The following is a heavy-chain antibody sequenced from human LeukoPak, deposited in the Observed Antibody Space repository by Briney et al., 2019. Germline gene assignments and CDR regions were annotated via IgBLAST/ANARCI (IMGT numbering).Heavy chain of an antibody. CDR3: ARDHSLDYGNWFHP. CDR1: GFTFSSYA. CDR2: ISYDGSNE. J-gene: IGHJ5*02. V-gene: IGHV3-30-3*01. Sequence: GGSLRLSCAASGFTFSSYAMHWVRQAPCRGLEWVAVISYDGSNEYYADSGKGRFTISRDNSKNTLYLQMNSLRAEDTGVYHCARDHSLDYGNWFHPWGQGTLVTVSS. D-gene: IGHD4-17*01.